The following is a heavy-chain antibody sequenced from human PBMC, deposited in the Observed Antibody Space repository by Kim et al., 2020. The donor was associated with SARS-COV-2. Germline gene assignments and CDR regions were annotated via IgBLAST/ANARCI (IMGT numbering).Heavy chain of an antibody. CDR2: INPSGGST. D-gene: IGHD3-22*01. CDR3: ARSPRITMIVVVIPVPGIGMDV. J-gene: IGHJ6*02. V-gene: IGHV1-46*01. Sequence: ASVKVSCKASGYTFTSYYMHWVRQAPGQGLEWMGIINPSGGSTSYAQKFQGRVTMTRDTSTSTVYMELSSLRSEDTAVYYCARSPRITMIVVVIPVPGIGMDVWGQGTTVTVSS. CDR1: GYTFTSYY.